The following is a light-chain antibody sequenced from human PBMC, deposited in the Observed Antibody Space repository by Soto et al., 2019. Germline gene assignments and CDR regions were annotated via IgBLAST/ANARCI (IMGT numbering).Light chain of an antibody. J-gene: IGLJ2*01. CDR2: DVS. CDR1: SSDVGGYNY. Sequence: QSALTQPRSVSGSPGQSVTISCTGTSSDVGGYNYVSWYQQHPGKAPKLMIYDVSKWPSGVPDRFSGSKSGNTASLTISGLQAEDEADYYCCSYAGSYTFGGVFGGGTKVTVL. CDR3: CSYAGSYTFGGV. V-gene: IGLV2-11*01.